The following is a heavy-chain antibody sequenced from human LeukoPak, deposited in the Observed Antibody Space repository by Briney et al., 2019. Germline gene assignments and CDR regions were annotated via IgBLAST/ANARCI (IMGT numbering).Heavy chain of an antibody. D-gene: IGHD3-10*01. CDR1: GFSVNSNY. J-gene: IGHJ4*02. CDR3: ARGGGSGSYESFDY. V-gene: IGHV3-53*01. CDR2: ISGGGST. Sequence: AGGSLRLSCAASGFSVNSNYMSWVRQAPGKGLEWVSVISGGGSTYYADSVKGRFTISRDISKNTLYLQMNSLRAEDTAVYYCARGGGSGSYESFDYWGQGALVTVSS.